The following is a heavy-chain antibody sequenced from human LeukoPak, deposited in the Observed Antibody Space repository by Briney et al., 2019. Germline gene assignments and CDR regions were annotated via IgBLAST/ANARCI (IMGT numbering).Heavy chain of an antibody. J-gene: IGHJ4*02. Sequence: PGGSLRLSCAASGFTVSSNYMSWVRQAPGKGLEWVAFIRYDGSNKYYADSVKGRFTISRDNSKNTLYLQMNSLRAEDTAVYYCAKEMAGVVLMVYAPDYWGQGTLVTVSS. V-gene: IGHV3-30*02. CDR2: IRYDGSNK. CDR1: GFTVSSNY. D-gene: IGHD2-8*01. CDR3: AKEMAGVVLMVYAPDY.